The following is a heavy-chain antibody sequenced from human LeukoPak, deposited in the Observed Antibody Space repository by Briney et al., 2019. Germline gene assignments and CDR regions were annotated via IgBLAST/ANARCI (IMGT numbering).Heavy chain of an antibody. Sequence: GGSLRLSCAASGFRFSSYAMSWVRQAPGKGLEWVSAISGSGGSTYYADSVKGRFTISRDNSKNTLYLQMNSLRAEDTAVYYCAKDRRVKGCSSTSCSTHFDYWGQGTLVTVSS. V-gene: IGHV3-23*01. CDR2: ISGSGGST. CDR3: AKDRRVKGCSSTSCSTHFDY. D-gene: IGHD2-2*01. J-gene: IGHJ4*02. CDR1: GFRFSSYA.